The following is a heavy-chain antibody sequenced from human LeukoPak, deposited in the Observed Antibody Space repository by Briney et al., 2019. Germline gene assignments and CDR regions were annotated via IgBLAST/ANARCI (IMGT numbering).Heavy chain of an antibody. V-gene: IGHV3-9*01. D-gene: IGHD1-26*01. CDR2: ISWNSGSI. CDR1: GFTFDDYA. J-gene: IGHJ4*02. CDR3: AKAKWELLQDYFDY. Sequence: GGSLRLSCAASGFTFDDYAMHWVRQAPGKSLEWVSGISWNSGSIGYADSVKGRFTISRDNAKNSLYLQMNSLRAEDTALYYCAKAKWELLQDYFDYWGQGTLVTVSS.